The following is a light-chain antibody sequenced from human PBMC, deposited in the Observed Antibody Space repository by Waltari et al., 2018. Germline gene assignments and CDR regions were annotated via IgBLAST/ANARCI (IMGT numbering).Light chain of an antibody. CDR3: QQYDDFPPYT. Sequence: DIQMTQSPSSLSASVGDRVTISCQASRDLNNFLHWYQQKPGKAPKLLIYDASNLESGVPSRFSGRGSGTHFTFTISSLQPEDVATYYCQQYDDFPPYTFGQGTKVEIK. CDR2: DAS. V-gene: IGKV1-33*01. CDR1: RDLNNF. J-gene: IGKJ2*01.